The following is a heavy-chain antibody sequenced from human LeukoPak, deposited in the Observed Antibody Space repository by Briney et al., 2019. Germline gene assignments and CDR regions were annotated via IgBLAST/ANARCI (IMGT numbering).Heavy chain of an antibody. J-gene: IGHJ4*02. CDR2: INPNSGGT. D-gene: IGHD3-3*01. CDR3: AILYDLGDYFDY. CDR1: GYTFTSYY. V-gene: IGHV1-2*02. Sequence: ASVKVSCKASGYTFTSYYMHWVRQAPGQGLEWMGWINPNSGGTNYAQKFQGRVTMTSDTSISTAYMELSSLRSDDTAVYYCAILYDLGDYFDYWGQGTLVTVSS.